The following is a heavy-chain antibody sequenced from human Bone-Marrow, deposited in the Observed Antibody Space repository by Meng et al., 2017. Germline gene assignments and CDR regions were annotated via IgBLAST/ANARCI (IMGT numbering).Heavy chain of an antibody. CDR3: TRATVSTRGFGYYFDF. CDR2: IDPSGGST. J-gene: IGHJ4*02. V-gene: IGHV1-46*01. D-gene: IGHD4-11*01. CDR1: GYPFTNYY. Sequence: VRLGPFGAELRKPWASGKVSCKASGYPFTNYYMHLVRQAPGQGRQWMGIIDPSGGSTTYAQDFQGRVTMTRDPSTSTVYMELSSLRSEDTATYYCTRATVSTRGFGYYFDFWGQGTLVTVSS.